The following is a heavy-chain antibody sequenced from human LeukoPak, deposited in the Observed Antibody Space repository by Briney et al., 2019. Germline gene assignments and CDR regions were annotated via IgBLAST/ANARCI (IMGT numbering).Heavy chain of an antibody. CDR1: GFTFGRYW. Sequence: GGSLRLSCAASGFTFGRYWMTWVRQPPGRGLEWVADIKQDGSAKYYMDSVKGRFTISRDNAKNSLYLQMNSLRGEDTAVYYCALSVRQPGIDSWGQGALVTVSS. CDR3: ALSVRQPGIDS. V-gene: IGHV3-7*01. D-gene: IGHD3-16*02. CDR2: IKQDGSAK. J-gene: IGHJ4*02.